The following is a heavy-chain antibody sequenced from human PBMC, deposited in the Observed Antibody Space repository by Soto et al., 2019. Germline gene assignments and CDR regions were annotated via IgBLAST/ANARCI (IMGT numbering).Heavy chain of an antibody. CDR2: ISYDGSNK. Sequence: GGSLRLSCAASGFTFSSYGMHWVRQAPGKGLEWVAVISYDGSNKYYADSVKGRFTISRDNSKNTLYLQMNSLRAEDTAVYYCAKSAGVVPGAIVWYFVRWGRSTRVTGS. CDR3: AKSAGVVPGAIVWYFVR. CDR1: GFTFSSYG. D-gene: IGHD2-2*02. V-gene: IGHV3-30*18. J-gene: IGHJ2*01.